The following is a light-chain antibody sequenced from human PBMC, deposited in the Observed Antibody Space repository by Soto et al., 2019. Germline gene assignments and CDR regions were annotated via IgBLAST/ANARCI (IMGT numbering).Light chain of an antibody. CDR3: ATWDDSLNAWV. Sequence: QSVLTQPPSASGTPGQRVTISCSGSSSNIGSNTINWYQQLPGTAPKLLIYYNNQRPSGVPDRVSGSKSGTSASLAISGLQSEDEADYYCATWDDSLNAWVFGGGTQLTVL. CDR1: SSNIGSNT. J-gene: IGLJ3*02. V-gene: IGLV1-44*01. CDR2: YNN.